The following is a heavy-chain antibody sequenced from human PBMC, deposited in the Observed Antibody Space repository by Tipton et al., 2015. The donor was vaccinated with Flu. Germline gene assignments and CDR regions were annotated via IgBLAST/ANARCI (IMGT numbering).Heavy chain of an antibody. D-gene: IGHD3-10*02. Sequence: TLSLTCAVFGGSFSGYNWNWIRQAPGKGLEWVGEITHSGDTNYNPSLKSRVTISVDTSKSQFSLMLRSVTAADTAVYYCARLSYYDVDLKNFYFDHWGQGALVTVSS. CDR3: ARLSYYDVDLKNFYFDH. CDR2: ITHSGDT. V-gene: IGHV4-34*01. J-gene: IGHJ4*02. CDR1: GGSFSGYN.